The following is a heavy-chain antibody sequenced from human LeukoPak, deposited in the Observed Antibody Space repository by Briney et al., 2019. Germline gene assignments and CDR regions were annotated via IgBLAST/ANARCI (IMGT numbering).Heavy chain of an antibody. Sequence: SETLSLTCTVSGGSISSGGYYWSWIRQHPGKGLEWIGYIYYSGSTYYNPSLKSRVTISVDTSKNQFSLKLSSVTAADTAVYYCARKHGPDGDYGNAFDIWGQGTMVTVSS. CDR1: GGSISSGGYY. CDR3: ARKHGPDGDYGNAFDI. J-gene: IGHJ3*02. D-gene: IGHD4-17*01. V-gene: IGHV4-31*03. CDR2: IYYSGST.